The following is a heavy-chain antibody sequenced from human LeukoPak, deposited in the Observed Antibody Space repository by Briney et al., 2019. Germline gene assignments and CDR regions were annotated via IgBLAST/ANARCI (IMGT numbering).Heavy chain of an antibody. CDR2: IYYSGST. CDR3: ARETYDILTGSDTTFDY. J-gene: IGHJ4*02. Sequence: SETLSLTCTVSGGSISSSSYYWGWIRQPPGKGLEWIGSIYYSGSTYYNPSLKSRVTISVDTSKNQFSLKLSSVTAADTAVYCCARETYDILTGSDTTFDYWGQGTLVTVSS. D-gene: IGHD3-9*01. CDR1: GGSISSSSYY. V-gene: IGHV4-39*07.